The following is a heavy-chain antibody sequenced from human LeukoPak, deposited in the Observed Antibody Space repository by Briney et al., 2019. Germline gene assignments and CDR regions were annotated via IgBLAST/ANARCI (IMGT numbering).Heavy chain of an antibody. J-gene: IGHJ6*03. CDR1: GYTFTSYG. CDR3: ARESPRTIFGVVFDYYYMDV. D-gene: IGHD3-3*01. CDR2: ISPYNGNT. Sequence: ASVKVSCKASGYTFTSYGINWVRQAPGQGLEWMGWISPYNGNTNYSQKLQGRVTMTTDTSTSTAYMELRSLRSDDTAVYYCARESPRTIFGVVFDYYYMDVWGKGTTVSVSS. V-gene: IGHV1-18*01.